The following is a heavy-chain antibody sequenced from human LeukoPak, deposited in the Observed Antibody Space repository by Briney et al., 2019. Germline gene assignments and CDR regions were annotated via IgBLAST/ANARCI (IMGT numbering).Heavy chain of an antibody. CDR3: ASPILGYCTNGVCYSGAFDY. CDR1: GYTFTGYY. V-gene: IGHV1-2*02. Sequence: ASVKVSCKASGYTFTGYYMHWVRQAPGQGLEWMGWISPNSGGTNYAQKFQGRVTMTRDTSISTAYMELSRLRSDDTAVYYCASPILGYCTNGVCYSGAFDYWGQGTLVTVSS. CDR2: ISPNSGGT. J-gene: IGHJ4*02. D-gene: IGHD2-8*01.